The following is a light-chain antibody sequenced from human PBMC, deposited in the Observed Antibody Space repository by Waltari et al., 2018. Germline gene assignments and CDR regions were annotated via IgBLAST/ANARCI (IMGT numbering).Light chain of an antibody. CDR1: SSNIGAAYD. V-gene: IGLV1-40*01. J-gene: IGLJ2*01. Sequence: QSVLTQPPSVSGAPGQRVTISCPGSSSNIGAAYDVPWYPQLPGTAPKLLVYANRNRPSGVPDRFSGSKSGTSASLAITGLQAEDEADYYCQSYDSSLSGVVFGGGTKLTVL. CDR2: ANR. CDR3: QSYDSSLSGVV.